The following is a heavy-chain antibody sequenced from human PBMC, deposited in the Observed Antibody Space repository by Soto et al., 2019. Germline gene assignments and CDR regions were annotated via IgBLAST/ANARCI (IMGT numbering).Heavy chain of an antibody. CDR3: AREPRDYYDSSGYYRS. Sequence: GGSLRLSCAASGFTFSSYAMHWVRQAPGKGLEWVAVISYDGSNKYYADSVKGRFTISRDNSKNTLYLQMNSLRAEDTAVYYCAREPRDYYDSSGYYRSWGQGTLVTVSS. J-gene: IGHJ5*02. D-gene: IGHD3-22*01. CDR2: ISYDGSNK. V-gene: IGHV3-30-3*01. CDR1: GFTFSSYA.